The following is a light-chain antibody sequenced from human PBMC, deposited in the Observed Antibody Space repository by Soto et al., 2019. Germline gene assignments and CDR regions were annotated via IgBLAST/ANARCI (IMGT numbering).Light chain of an antibody. V-gene: IGKV3-15*01. J-gene: IGKJ1*01. Sequence: EIVMTQSPATLSVSPGERAALSCRASQSVSSDLAWYQQKPGQAPRLLIYVASTRATGIPARFSGSGSGTEFTLTISSLQSEDFAVYYCQQYNYWPPTFGQGTEV. CDR3: QQYNYWPPT. CDR1: QSVSSD. CDR2: VAS.